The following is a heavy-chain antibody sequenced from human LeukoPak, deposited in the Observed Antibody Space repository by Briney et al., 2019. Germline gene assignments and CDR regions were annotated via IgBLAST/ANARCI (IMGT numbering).Heavy chain of an antibody. V-gene: IGHV3-23*01. D-gene: IGHD1-26*01. CDR1: GFIFSGYW. CDR2: STGSGGTT. J-gene: IGHJ2*01. Sequence: GGSLRLSCAASGFIFSGYWMHWVRQAPGKGLEWVSCSTGSGGTTHADSVRGRFTISRDNSKSTLYLQMNSLRVEDTAVYYCAKNVLGSGSYSWYFDLWGRGTLVTVSS. CDR3: AKNVLGSGSYSWYFDL.